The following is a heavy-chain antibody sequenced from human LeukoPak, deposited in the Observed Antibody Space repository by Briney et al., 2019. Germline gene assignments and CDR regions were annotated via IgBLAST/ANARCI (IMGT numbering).Heavy chain of an antibody. CDR1: GYSFTSYW. CDR2: IYPGDSDT. V-gene: IGHV5-51*01. D-gene: IGHD4-17*01. J-gene: IGHJ6*03. Sequence: GESLKISCKGSGYSFTSYWIGWVRQMPGKGLDWMGIIYPGDSDTRYSPSFQGQVTISADKSISTAYLQWSSLKASDTAMYYCARFRRARKNYGDYAPSYYYYMDVWAKGPRSPSP. CDR3: ARFRRARKNYGDYAPSYYYYMDV.